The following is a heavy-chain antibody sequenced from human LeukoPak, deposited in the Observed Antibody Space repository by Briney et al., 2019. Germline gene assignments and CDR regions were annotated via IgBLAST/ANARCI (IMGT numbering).Heavy chain of an antibody. Sequence: SETLSLTCTVSGGSISSGDYYWSWIRQPPGKGLEWIGYIYYSGSTYYNPSLKSRVTISVDTSKNQFSLKLSSVTAADTAVYYCARDNDYGDYVGYLQHWGQGTLVTVFS. CDR2: IYYSGST. D-gene: IGHD4-17*01. V-gene: IGHV4-30-4*01. CDR1: GGSISSGDYY. J-gene: IGHJ1*01. CDR3: ARDNDYGDYVGYLQH.